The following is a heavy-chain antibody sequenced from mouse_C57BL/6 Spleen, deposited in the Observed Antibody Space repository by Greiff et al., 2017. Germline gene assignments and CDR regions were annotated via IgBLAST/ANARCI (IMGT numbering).Heavy chain of an antibody. Sequence: QVQLQQSGAELAKPGASVKLSCKASGYTFTSYWMHWVKQRPGQSLEWIGYINPSSGYTKYNQKFKDKATLTADKSSSTAYMQLSSLTYEDSAVYYCARGGVFYDGFFDYWGQGTTLTVSS. J-gene: IGHJ2*01. V-gene: IGHV1-7*01. CDR1: GYTFTSYW. CDR3: ARGGVFYDGFFDY. CDR2: INPSSGYT. D-gene: IGHD2-3*01.